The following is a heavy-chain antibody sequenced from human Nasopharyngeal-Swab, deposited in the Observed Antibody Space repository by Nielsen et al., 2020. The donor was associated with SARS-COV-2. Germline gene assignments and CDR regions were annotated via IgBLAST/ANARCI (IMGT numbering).Heavy chain of an antibody. CDR1: GGSFSGYY. Sequence: SETLSLTCAVSGGSFSGYYWSWIRQPPGKGLEWIGEINHSGSTNYNLSLKSRVTISVDTSKSQFSLKLSSVTAADTAVYYCARGNGAFDYWGQGTLVTVSS. CDR3: ARGNGAFDY. J-gene: IGHJ4*02. V-gene: IGHV4-34*01. D-gene: IGHD4-17*01. CDR2: INHSGST.